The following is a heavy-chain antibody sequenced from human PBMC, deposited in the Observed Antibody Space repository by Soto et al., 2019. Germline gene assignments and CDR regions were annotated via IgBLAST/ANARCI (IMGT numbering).Heavy chain of an antibody. CDR3: AITTSTVSYWFDP. J-gene: IGHJ5*02. D-gene: IGHD4-4*01. CDR2: IKEDGTEQ. CDR1: GFSFSGYC. Sequence: PGGSLRLSCAASGFSFSGYCMSWVRQAPGKGPEWVAKIKEDGTEQHYVDSVKGRFTISRDNSENSLFLQMNNLRAEDSAIYYCAITTSTVSYWFDPWGPGTQVTVSS. V-gene: IGHV3-7*03.